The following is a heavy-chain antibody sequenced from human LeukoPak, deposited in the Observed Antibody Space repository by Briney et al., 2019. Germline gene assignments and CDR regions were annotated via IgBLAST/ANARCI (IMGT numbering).Heavy chain of an antibody. J-gene: IGHJ4*02. CDR3: ARFYDSSGYYSPDY. CDR1: GGYIRSYY. Sequence: SETLSLTCTVSGGYIRSYYWSWIRQPPGKGLEWIGYIYYSGSTNYNPSLKSRVTISVKTSKNQFSLKLSSVTAADTAVYYCARFYDSSGYYSPDYWGQGTLVTVSS. CDR2: IYYSGST. V-gene: IGHV4-59*08. D-gene: IGHD3-22*01.